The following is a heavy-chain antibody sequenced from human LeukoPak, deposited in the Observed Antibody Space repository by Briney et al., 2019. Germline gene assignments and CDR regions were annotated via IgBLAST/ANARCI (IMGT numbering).Heavy chain of an antibody. J-gene: IGHJ4*02. D-gene: IGHD3-10*01. Sequence: GGSLRLSCAASGISFRNYAMSWVRQDPARGPEWVSSLRGNDETFYADSVKGRFTLSRDDSRNTVYLQLNNLRVEDTAIYYCARASWVSDPDAVRWGQGTQVTVSS. CDR2: LRGNDET. CDR3: ARASWVSDPDAVR. CDR1: GISFRNYA. V-gene: IGHV3-23*01.